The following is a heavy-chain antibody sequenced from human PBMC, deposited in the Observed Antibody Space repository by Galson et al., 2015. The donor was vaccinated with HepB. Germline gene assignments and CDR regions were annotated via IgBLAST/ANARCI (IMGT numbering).Heavy chain of an antibody. CDR1: GFTFSGYW. CDR2: IKQDGSET. Sequence: SLRLSCAASGFTFSGYWMTWVRQAPGKGLEWVANIKQDGSETYYVDSLKGRFTISRDNAKKSLYLQMNSLRAEDTAVYYCARAKGEILTGPEHFEYWGQGALVTVSS. V-gene: IGHV3-7*03. CDR3: ARAKGEILTGPEHFEY. J-gene: IGHJ4*02. D-gene: IGHD3-9*01.